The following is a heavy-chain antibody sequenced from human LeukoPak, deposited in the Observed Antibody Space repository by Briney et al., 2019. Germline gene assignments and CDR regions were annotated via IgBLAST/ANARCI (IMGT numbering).Heavy chain of an antibody. D-gene: IGHD2-21*02. CDR2: TYYRSKWYN. Sequence: ASQTLSLTCAIFGDSVSSNSAAWNWIRQSTTRGLEWLGRTYYRSKWYNDYAVSVRSRITINPDTSKNQFSLQLTSVTPEDTAVYYCARTTVVATALATYDVFDFWGQGTMVTVSS. CDR3: ARTTVVATALATYDVFDF. V-gene: IGHV6-1*01. CDR1: GDSVSSNSAA. J-gene: IGHJ3*01.